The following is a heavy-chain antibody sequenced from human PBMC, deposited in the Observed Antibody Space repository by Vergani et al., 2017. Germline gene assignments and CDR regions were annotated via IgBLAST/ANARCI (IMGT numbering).Heavy chain of an antibody. CDR3: ARLYGRDSSGSKYFDY. CDR1: GYSFTNYW. Sequence: EVQLVQSGAEVKKPGESLKISCQISGYSFTNYWIGWVRQMPGKGLEWMGIIHPADSDTRDSPSFQGQVTISVDKSISTAYLQRSSRRASDSAMYYCARLYGRDSSGSKYFDYWGQGTLVTVSS. V-gene: IGHV5-51*01. D-gene: IGHD3-22*01. J-gene: IGHJ4*02. CDR2: IHPADSDT.